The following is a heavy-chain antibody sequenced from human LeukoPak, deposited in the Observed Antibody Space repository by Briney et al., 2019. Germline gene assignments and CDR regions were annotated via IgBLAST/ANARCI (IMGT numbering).Heavy chain of an antibody. J-gene: IGHJ6*03. CDR3: TRGSIAYYYMDV. D-gene: IGHD3-22*01. Sequence: SETLSLACTVSGGSISSYYWSWIRQPPGKGLEWIGNIYYSGSTNYSPSLKSRVTISVDTSKNQFSLKLSSVTAADTAVYYCTRGSIAYYYMDVWGKGTTVTISS. CDR2: IYYSGST. CDR1: GGSISSYY. V-gene: IGHV4-59*01.